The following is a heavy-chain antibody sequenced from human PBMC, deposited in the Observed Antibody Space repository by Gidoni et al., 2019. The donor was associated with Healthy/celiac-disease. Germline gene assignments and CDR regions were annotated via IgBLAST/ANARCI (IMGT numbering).Heavy chain of an antibody. V-gene: IGHV3-15*01. D-gene: IGHD1-26*01. CDR3: TTAIGAKYSGSYYY. CDR2: IKSKTDGGTT. Sequence: EWVGRIKSKTDGGTTDYAAPVKGRFTISRDDSKNTLYLQMNSLKTEDTAVYYCTTAIGAKYSGSYYYWGQGTLVTVSS. J-gene: IGHJ4*02.